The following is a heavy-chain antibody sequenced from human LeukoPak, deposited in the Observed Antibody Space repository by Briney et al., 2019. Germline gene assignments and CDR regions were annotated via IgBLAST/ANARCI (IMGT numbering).Heavy chain of an antibody. CDR2: VYYSGTT. J-gene: IGHJ5*02. CDR3: ARHDCDSSRCSVNWFDP. Sequence: SETLSLTCTVSGDSISRYYWSWIRQPPGKGLEWIGYVYYSGTTYYNPSLKSRVTISVDRSKNQFSLKLSSVTAADTAVYYCARHDCDSSRCSVNWFDPWGQGTLVTVSS. D-gene: IGHD2/OR15-2a*01. CDR1: GDSISRYY. V-gene: IGHV4-59*01.